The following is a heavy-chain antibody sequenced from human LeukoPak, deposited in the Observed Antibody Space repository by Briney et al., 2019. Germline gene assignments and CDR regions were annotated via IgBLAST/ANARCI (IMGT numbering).Heavy chain of an antibody. CDR1: GFTFSSYS. Sequence: PGGSLRLSCAASGFTFSSYSMNWVRQAPEKGLEWVSSISSSSSYIYYADTVKGRFTISRDNAKNSLYLQMNSLRAEDTAVYYCGKPGKEWLVINFFDPWGEGPLVTVSS. V-gene: IGHV3-21*01. CDR3: GKPGKEWLVINFFDP. D-gene: IGHD6-19*01. CDR2: ISSSSSYI. J-gene: IGHJ5*02.